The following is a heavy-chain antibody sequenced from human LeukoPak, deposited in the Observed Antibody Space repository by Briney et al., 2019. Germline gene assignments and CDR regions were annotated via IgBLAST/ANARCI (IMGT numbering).Heavy chain of an antibody. CDR1: GFTFSDYY. CDR3: ARDLPDYGDYVVRYYGMDV. D-gene: IGHD4-17*01. V-gene: IGHV3-11*01. CDR2: ISSSGSTI. J-gene: IGHJ6*02. Sequence: PGGSLRLSCAASGFTFSDYYMSWLRQAPGKGLEWVSYISSSGSTIYYADSVKGRFTISRDNAKNSLYLQMNSLRAEDTAVYYCARDLPDYGDYVVRYYGMDVWGQGTTVTVSS.